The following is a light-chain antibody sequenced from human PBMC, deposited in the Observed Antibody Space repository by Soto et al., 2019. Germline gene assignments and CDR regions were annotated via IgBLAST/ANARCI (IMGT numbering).Light chain of an antibody. CDR2: QTS. V-gene: IGKV1-5*03. CDR3: QQYYTYPWT. J-gene: IGKJ1*01. CDR1: QSISSR. Sequence: DIQMTQSPSTLSAFVGGRVTITCRASQSISSRLAWYQLKPGKAPKVLIYQTSILESGVPSSFSGSGSGTAFTLTISSLQPDDFATYYCQQYYTYPWTFGQGTKVEVK.